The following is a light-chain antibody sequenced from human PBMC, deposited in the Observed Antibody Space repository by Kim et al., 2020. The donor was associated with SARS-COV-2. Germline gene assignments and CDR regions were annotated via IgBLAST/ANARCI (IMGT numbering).Light chain of an antibody. CDR2: SAS. V-gene: IGKV3-20*01. Sequence: SPGERATLSCRASQSVTSNYLAWYQQKPGQAPRLLIYSASSRASGIPDNFSGSGSGTDFTLTINRLEPEDCAVYYCQQYGSSPLTFGGGTKVDIK. J-gene: IGKJ4*01. CDR3: QQYGSSPLT. CDR1: QSVTSNY.